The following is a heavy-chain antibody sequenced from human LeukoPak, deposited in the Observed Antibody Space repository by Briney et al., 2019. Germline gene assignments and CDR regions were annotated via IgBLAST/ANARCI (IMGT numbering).Heavy chain of an antibody. J-gene: IGHJ4*02. D-gene: IGHD1-26*01. V-gene: IGHV3-23*01. CDR3: AKPRGLAIVGAHFDY. CDR2: IVGSGGST. Sequence: GGSLRLSCAASGFTFSGYAMSWVRQAPGKGLEWVSTIVGSGGSTYYPDSVKGRFTISRDNSKNTVYLQMNSLRAEDTAVYFCAKPRGLAIVGAHFDYWGQGTLVTVSS. CDR1: GFTFSGYA.